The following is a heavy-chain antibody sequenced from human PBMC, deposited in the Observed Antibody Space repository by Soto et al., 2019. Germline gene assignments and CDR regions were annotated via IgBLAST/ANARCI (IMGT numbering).Heavy chain of an antibody. CDR2: IYWDDDK. V-gene: IGHV2-5*02. CDR1: GFSLNTKCAG. J-gene: IGHJ5*02. CDR3: AHAITYNRGWFQNWFDP. D-gene: IGHD6-19*01. Sequence: GLTRVYPPQTLTLTCSFSGFSLNTKCAGVGWILKPPSNGLEWLAVIYWDDDKRYSPSLKSRLTLTKDTSKNQVVLTLTNMDPVDTATYYCAHAITYNRGWFQNWFDPWGQGTLVTVSS.